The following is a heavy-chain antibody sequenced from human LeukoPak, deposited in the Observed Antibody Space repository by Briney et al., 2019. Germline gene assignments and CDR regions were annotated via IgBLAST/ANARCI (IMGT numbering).Heavy chain of an antibody. Sequence: QPGGSLRLSCAASGFTFSSYAMSWVRQAPGKGLEWVSAISGSGGSTYYADSVKGRFTISRDNSKNTLYLQMNSLRAEDTAVYYCAKGSYDSSGYYLYYFDYWGQGTLVTVSS. CDR1: GFTFSSYA. J-gene: IGHJ4*02. D-gene: IGHD3-22*01. CDR2: ISGSGGST. V-gene: IGHV3-23*01. CDR3: AKGSYDSSGYYLYYFDY.